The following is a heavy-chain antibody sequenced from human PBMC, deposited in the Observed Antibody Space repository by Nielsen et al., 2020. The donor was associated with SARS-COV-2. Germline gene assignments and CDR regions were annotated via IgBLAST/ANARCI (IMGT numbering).Heavy chain of an antibody. J-gene: IGHJ6*02. D-gene: IGHD3-16*02. V-gene: IGHV3-23*01. CDR1: GFTFTNYG. CDR3: AGHLSWYGMDV. CDR2: ISASGGST. Sequence: GESLKISCAASGFTFTNYGMTWVRQDPGKGLEWVSTISASGGSTFYTDSVKGRFTISRDSFKNTLYLQMNSLRAEDTAVYYCAGHLSWYGMDVWGQGTTVTVSS.